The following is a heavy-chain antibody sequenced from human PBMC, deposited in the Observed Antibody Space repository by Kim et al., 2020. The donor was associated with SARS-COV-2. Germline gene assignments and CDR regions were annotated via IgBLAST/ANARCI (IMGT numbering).Heavy chain of an antibody. V-gene: IGHV4-31*03. CDR2: IYYSGST. Sequence: SETLSLTCTVSGGSISSGGYYWSWIRQHPGKGLEWIGYIYYSGSTYYNPSLKSRVTISVDTSKNQFSLKLSSVTAADTAVYYCARGYDTTSFDYWGQGTLVTVSS. CDR3: ARGYDTTSFDY. D-gene: IGHD3-9*01. J-gene: IGHJ4*02. CDR1: GGSISSGGYY.